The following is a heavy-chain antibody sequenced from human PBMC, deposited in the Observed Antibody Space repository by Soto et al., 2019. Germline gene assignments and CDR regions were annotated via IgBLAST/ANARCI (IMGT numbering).Heavy chain of an antibody. Sequence: TLSLTCTVSGGSISSGGYYWSWIRQHPGKGLEWIGYIYYGGSTYYNPSLKSRATISGDTSKDQFSLKLSSVTAADTAVYYCARGGYYYENSGQNAYDYWGQGILVTVSS. CDR3: ARGGYYYENSGQNAYDY. J-gene: IGHJ4*01. D-gene: IGHD3-22*01. V-gene: IGHV4-31*03. CDR1: GGSISSGGYY. CDR2: IYYGGST.